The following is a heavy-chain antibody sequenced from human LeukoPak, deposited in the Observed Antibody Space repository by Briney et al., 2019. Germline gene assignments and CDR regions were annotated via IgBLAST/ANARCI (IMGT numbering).Heavy chain of an antibody. CDR1: GGSISSGDYY. Sequence: PSQTLSLTCTVSGGSISSGDYYWSWIRQPPGKGLEWIGYIYYSGSTYYNPSLKSRVTISVDTSKNQFSLKLSSVTAADTAVYYCARENPTYGDYAYFDYWGQGTLVTVSS. V-gene: IGHV4-30-4*01. D-gene: IGHD4-17*01. J-gene: IGHJ4*02. CDR3: ARENPTYGDYAYFDY. CDR2: IYYSGST.